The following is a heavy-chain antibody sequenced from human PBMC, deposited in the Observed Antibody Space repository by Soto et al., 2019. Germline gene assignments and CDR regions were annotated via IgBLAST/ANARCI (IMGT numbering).Heavy chain of an antibody. CDR1: GFTFSNYW. Sequence: GGSLRLSCAASGFTFSNYWMSWVRQAPGKGLEWVSVIYSGGSTYYADSVKGRFTISRDNSKNTLYLQMNSLRAEDTAVYYCARDLGDYYDSSGFDYWGQGTLVTVSS. V-gene: IGHV3-53*01. CDR2: IYSGGST. D-gene: IGHD3-22*01. CDR3: ARDLGDYYDSSGFDY. J-gene: IGHJ4*02.